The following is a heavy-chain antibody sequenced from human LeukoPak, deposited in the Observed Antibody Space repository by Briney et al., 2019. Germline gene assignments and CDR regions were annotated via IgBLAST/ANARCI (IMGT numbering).Heavy chain of an antibody. J-gene: IGHJ3*01. D-gene: IGHD3-22*01. CDR1: GGSISSYY. V-gene: IGHV4-59*01. Sequence: KASETLSLTCTVSGGSISSYYWSWIRQPPGKGLEWIGYIYYSGSTNYNPSLKSRVTISVDTSKNQFSLKLSSVTAADTAVYYCARKRAYYYDSSGYSDWGQGTMVTVSS. CDR3: ARKRAYYYDSSGYSD. CDR2: IYYSGST.